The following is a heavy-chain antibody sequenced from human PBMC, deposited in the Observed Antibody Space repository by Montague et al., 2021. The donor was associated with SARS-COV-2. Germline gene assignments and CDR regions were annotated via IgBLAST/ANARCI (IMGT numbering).Heavy chain of an antibody. CDR1: GGSISSGSYC. J-gene: IGHJ4*02. Sequence: SETLSLTCTVSGGSISSGSYCWSWIRQPAGKGLEWIGYIYYSGSTNYNPSLKSRVTISVDTSKNQFSLKLSSVTAADTAVYYCARVFPRWLQFDPYFDYWGQGTLVTVSS. D-gene: IGHD5-24*01. CDR3: ARVFPRWLQFDPYFDY. CDR2: IYYSGST. V-gene: IGHV4-61*10.